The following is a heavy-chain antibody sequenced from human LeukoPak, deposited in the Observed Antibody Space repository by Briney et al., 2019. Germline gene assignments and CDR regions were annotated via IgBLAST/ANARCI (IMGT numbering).Heavy chain of an antibody. D-gene: IGHD3-10*01. CDR2: INHSGST. J-gene: IGHJ2*01. CDR3: ASITMVRDWYFDL. Sequence: SETLSLTCTVSGGSISSGGYYWSWIRQPPGKGLEWIGEINHSGSTNYNPSLKSRVTISVDTSKNQFSLKLSSVTAADTAVYYCASITMVRDWYFDLWGRGTLVTVSS. CDR1: GGSISSGGYY. V-gene: IGHV4-39*07.